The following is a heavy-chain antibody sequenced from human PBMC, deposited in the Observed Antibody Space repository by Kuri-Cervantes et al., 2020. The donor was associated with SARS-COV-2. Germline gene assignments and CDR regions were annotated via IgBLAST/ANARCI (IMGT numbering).Heavy chain of an antibody. CDR2: INHSGST. CDR1: GDSISSGDYY. J-gene: IGHJ3*02. Sequence: ESLKISCTVSGDSISSGDYYWNWIRQPPGKGLEWIGEINHSGSTNYNPSLKSRVTISVDTSKNQFSLKLSSVTAADTAVYYCARGGFLTGYRGTRGAFDIWGQGTVVTVSS. D-gene: IGHD3-9*01. V-gene: IGHV4-39*07. CDR3: ARGGFLTGYRGTRGAFDI.